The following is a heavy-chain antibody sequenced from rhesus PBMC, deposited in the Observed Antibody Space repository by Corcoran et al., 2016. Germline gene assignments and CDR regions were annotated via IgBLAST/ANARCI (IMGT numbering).Heavy chain of an antibody. CDR3: ARTSLDF. CDR2: IHGSRSSS. J-gene: IGHJ4*01. V-gene: IGHV4-169*01. Sequence: KLQESGPGLVRPSETLSLTCGVPGGSITSSYWSWSRHAPGKGLEWIGCIHGSRSSSNYNPSLKSLVTLSVDTSKNQLSLKLISVTAADTAVYYCARTSLDFWGQGVLVTVSS. D-gene: IGHD2-15*01. CDR1: GGSITSSY.